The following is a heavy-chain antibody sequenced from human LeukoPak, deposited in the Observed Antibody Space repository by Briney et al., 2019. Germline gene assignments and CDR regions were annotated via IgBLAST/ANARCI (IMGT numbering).Heavy chain of an antibody. Sequence: GGSLRLSCAASGFTFSSYGMHWVRQAPGKGLEWVAVISYDGSNKYYADSVKGRFTISRDNSKNTLYLQMNSLRAEDTAVYYCAKAEQWLVPRRGWAIDYWGQGTLVTVSS. J-gene: IGHJ4*02. D-gene: IGHD6-19*01. CDR2: ISYDGSNK. CDR3: AKAEQWLVPRRGWAIDY. V-gene: IGHV3-30*18. CDR1: GFTFSSYG.